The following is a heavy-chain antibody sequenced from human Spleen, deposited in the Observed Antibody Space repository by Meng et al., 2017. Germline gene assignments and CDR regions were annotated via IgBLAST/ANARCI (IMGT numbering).Heavy chain of an antibody. J-gene: IGHJ4*02. CDR2: IVSDGGIT. Sequence: GESLKISCGASGFNFGDYIMHWVRQSPGKGLEWISRIVSDGGITTYADSMKGRFTISRDNAKNTLYLEMNSLGAEDTAVYYCARDLGWVLFDYWGQGALVTVSS. CDR1: GFNFGDYI. D-gene: IGHD3-3*01. CDR3: ARDLGWVLFDY. V-gene: IGHV3-74*01.